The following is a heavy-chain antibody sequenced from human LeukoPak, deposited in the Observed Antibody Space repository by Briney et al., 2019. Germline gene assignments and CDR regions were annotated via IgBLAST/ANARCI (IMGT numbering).Heavy chain of an antibody. V-gene: IGHV3-21*06. D-gene: IGHD6-19*01. CDR1: GFMFSNYS. Sequence: GGSLRLSCAASGFMFSNYSMNWVRQAPGKGLEWVSSISRLSSYINYADSVKGRFTISRDNAKNSLELHLSRLRPEDTALYYCVRRPYRSGFDFWGQGTLVTVSS. CDR2: ISRLSSYI. J-gene: IGHJ4*02. CDR3: VRRPYRSGFDF.